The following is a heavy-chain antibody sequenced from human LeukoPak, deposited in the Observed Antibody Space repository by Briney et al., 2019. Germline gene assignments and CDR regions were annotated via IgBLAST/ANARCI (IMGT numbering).Heavy chain of an antibody. J-gene: IGHJ6*02. D-gene: IGHD1-26*01. CDR2: IYYSGST. CDR1: GGSISSYY. CDR3: ARGSGRGMDV. V-gene: IGHV4-59*01. Sequence: TSETLSLTCTVSGGSISSYYWSWIRQPPGKGLEWIGYIYYSGSTNYNPSLKSRVTISVDTSKNQFSLKLSSVTAADTAVYYCARGSGRGMDVWGQGTTVTVPS.